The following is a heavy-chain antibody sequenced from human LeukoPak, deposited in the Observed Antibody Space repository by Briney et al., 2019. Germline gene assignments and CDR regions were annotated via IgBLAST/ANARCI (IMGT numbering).Heavy chain of an antibody. D-gene: IGHD3-10*01. V-gene: IGHV3-23*01. J-gene: IGHJ4*02. CDR3: ARELFDFDY. Sequence: VGSLRLSCAPSGFTLDNFAMTWVRQAPGKGLEWVSEITGSGGSTYYAGSVKGRFTISRDNSKNTLYLQMNSLRAEDTAIYYCARELFDFDYWGQGTLVTVSS. CDR1: GFTLDNFA. CDR2: ITGSGGST.